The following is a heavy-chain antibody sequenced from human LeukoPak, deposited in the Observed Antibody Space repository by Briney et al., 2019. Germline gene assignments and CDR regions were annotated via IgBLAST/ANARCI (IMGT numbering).Heavy chain of an antibody. CDR3: ARGGDRRGFDY. Sequence: SETLSLTCTVSGDSIDSYYWSWIRQPPGKGLEWIGYIYYRGTTSYNPFLKSRVTISVDTSKNQFSLKLNSVTAADTAVYYCARGGDRRGFDYWGQGTLVTVSS. J-gene: IGHJ4*02. D-gene: IGHD1-14*01. CDR1: GDSIDSYY. CDR2: IYYRGTT. V-gene: IGHV4-59*12.